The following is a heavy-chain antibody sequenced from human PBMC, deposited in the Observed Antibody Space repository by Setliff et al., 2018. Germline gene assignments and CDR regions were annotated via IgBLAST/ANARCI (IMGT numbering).Heavy chain of an antibody. V-gene: IGHV4-61*09. CDR3: ARMSGFQYMDV. D-gene: IGHD3-3*01. J-gene: IGHJ6*03. CDR2: IYTSWST. Sequence: KPSETLSLTCSVSGDSISSRRYYWGWFRQPAGKGLEWIGQIYTSWSTNYNPSLKSRVTISLDTSKNQFSLSLSSVTAADTAVYYCARMSGFQYMDVWGKGTTVTSP. CDR1: GDSISSRRYY.